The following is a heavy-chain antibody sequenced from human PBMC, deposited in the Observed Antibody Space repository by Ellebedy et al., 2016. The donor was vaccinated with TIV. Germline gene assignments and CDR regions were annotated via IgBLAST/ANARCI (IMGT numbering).Heavy chain of an antibody. CDR3: AGGSQFVP. CDR2: ISAYNGDT. CDR1: GYTFTSYG. J-gene: IGHJ5*02. Sequence: AASVKVSCKASGYTFTSYGISWVRQAPGQGLEWMGWISAYNGDTNYAQKVQGRVTMTRNTSISTAYMELSSLRSEDTAVYYCAGGSQFVPWGQGTLVTVSS. D-gene: IGHD3-10*01. V-gene: IGHV1-18*04.